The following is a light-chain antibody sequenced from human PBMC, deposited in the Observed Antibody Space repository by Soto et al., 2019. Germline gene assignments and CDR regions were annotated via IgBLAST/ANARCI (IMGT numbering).Light chain of an antibody. Sequence: EIVLTQSPGTLSLSPGEGATLSCRASQSVSSSFLAWYQQTPGQAPRLLIYGASRRATGIPDRFSGRGSGTDFTLTISRLEPEDFAVYYCEQYGSSPLTFGGGTKVDIK. V-gene: IGKV3-20*01. CDR3: EQYGSSPLT. J-gene: IGKJ4*01. CDR2: GAS. CDR1: QSVSSSF.